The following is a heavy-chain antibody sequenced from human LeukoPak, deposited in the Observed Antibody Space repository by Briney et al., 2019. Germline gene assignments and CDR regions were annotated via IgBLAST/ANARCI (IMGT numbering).Heavy chain of an antibody. CDR2: INWNGGST. CDR3: AKGDGYSSGWYLGMDV. Sequence: RTGGSLRLSCAASGFTFDDYGMSWVRQAPGKGLEWVSGINWNGGSTGYADSVKGRFTISRDNSKNTLYLQMNSLRAEDTAVYYCAKGDGYSSGWYLGMDVWGKGTTVTVSS. D-gene: IGHD6-19*01. J-gene: IGHJ6*04. CDR1: GFTFDDYG. V-gene: IGHV3-20*04.